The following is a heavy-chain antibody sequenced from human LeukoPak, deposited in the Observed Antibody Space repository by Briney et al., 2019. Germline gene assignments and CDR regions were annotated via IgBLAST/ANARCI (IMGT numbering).Heavy chain of an antibody. Sequence: SETLSLTCTVSGGSIGSKSYYWGWIRQPPGKGLEWIGTIYDSVSTYYNPSLKSRVTISEDTSKNQFSLKLSSVTAADTAVYYWLVDFWSAKHFDNWGQGTLVTVSS. D-gene: IGHD3-3*01. CDR2: IYDSVST. J-gene: IGHJ4*02. V-gene: IGHV4-39*01. CDR1: GGSIGSKSYY. CDR3: LVDFWSAKHFDN.